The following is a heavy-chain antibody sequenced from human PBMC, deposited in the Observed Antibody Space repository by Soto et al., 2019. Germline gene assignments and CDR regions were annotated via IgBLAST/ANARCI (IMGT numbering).Heavy chain of an antibody. CDR1: GFSLRGSGMR. J-gene: IGHJ4*02. CDR2: IDWDGTE. CDR3: ARTMILGRGPIFDF. V-gene: IGHV2-70*04. D-gene: IGHD3-22*01. Sequence: SGPTLLNPTQTLTLNCSFSGFSLRGSGMRVSWLRQPPGKALEWLARIDWDGTEYYTTSLKTRLTIAKDSSKNQVVLTMTNVDPEDTATYYCARTMILGRGPIFDFWGQGNPVTVSS.